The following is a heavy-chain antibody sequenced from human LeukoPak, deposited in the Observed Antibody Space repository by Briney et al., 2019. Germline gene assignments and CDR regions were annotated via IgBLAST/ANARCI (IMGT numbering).Heavy chain of an antibody. D-gene: IGHD3-16*01. CDR1: GGSISMYY. CDR3: AREGKGEDAFDI. V-gene: IGHV4-59*01. CDR2: IYYSGST. J-gene: IGHJ3*02. Sequence: SETLSLTCTVAGGSISMYYWSWVRQPPGKGREWIGYIYYSGSTNYNPSLKSRVTISVDTSKDQFSLKLSSVTAADTAVYYCAREGKGEDAFDIWGQGTMVTVS.